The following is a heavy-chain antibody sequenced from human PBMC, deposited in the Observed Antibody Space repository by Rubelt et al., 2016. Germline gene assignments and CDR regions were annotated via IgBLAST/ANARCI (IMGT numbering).Heavy chain of an antibody. D-gene: IGHD4-23*01. CDR3: ARDVRWSWNFDL. Sequence: QLQLQESGPGLVKPSETLSLTCTVSGGSISSSSYYWGWIRQPPGKGLEWIGSIYYSGSTYYNPSLKSRVTISVDTAKNQFSLKLSAVTAADTAVYYCARDVRWSWNFDLWGRGTLVTVSS. CDR1: GGSISSSSYY. CDR2: IYYSGST. J-gene: IGHJ2*01. V-gene: IGHV4-39*02.